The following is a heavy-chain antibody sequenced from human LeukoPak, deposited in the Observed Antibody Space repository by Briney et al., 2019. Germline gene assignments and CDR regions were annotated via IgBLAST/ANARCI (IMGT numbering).Heavy chain of an antibody. CDR2: ISHEGSDK. J-gene: IGHJ6*03. CDR3: AKENGRTRWYYYYYMDV. Sequence: GRSLRLSCEASGFTSKKYGMHWVRQAPGKGLEWVAFISHEGSDKYYADSVKGRFTISRDNSKNTLYLQMNSLRAEDTAVYYCAKENGRTRWYYYYYMDVWGKGTTVTVSS. CDR1: GFTSKKYG. D-gene: IGHD1-1*01. V-gene: IGHV3-30*18.